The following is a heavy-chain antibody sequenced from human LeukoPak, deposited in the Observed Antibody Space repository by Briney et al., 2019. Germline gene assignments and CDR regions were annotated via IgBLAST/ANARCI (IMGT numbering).Heavy chain of an antibody. CDR2: FSGSGSST. Sequence: GGSLRLSCAASGFTLSSYAMSWVRQAPGKGLEWVSGFSGSGSSTFYADSVKGRFTISRDNSKNTLYLQMNSLRAEDTALYYCAKDTWQFAPDYYYYMDVWGKGTTVTVSS. J-gene: IGHJ6*03. V-gene: IGHV3-23*01. CDR1: GFTLSSYA. D-gene: IGHD2-21*01. CDR3: AKDTWQFAPDYYYYMDV.